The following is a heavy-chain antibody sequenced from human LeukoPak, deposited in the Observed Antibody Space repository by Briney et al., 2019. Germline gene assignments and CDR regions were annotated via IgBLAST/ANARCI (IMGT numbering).Heavy chain of an antibody. CDR3: ARGNYGSGSYGLTDWFDP. CDR2: ISSSSSCI. V-gene: IGHV3-21*01. J-gene: IGHJ5*02. Sequence: PGGSLRLSCAASGFTFSSYSMNWVRQAPGKGLEWVSSISSSSSCIYYADSVKGRFTISRDNAKNSLYLQMNSLRAEDTAVYYCARGNYGSGSYGLTDWFDPWGQGTLVTVSS. D-gene: IGHD3-10*01. CDR1: GFTFSSYS.